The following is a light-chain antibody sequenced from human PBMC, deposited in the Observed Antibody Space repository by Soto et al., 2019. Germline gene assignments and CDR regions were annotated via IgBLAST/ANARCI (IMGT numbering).Light chain of an antibody. CDR2: EVS. Sequence: QPALTQPASVIGSPGQSITISCTRSSTDIGGYNYVSWYQQHPRKVPKLMIYEVSYRPSGVSDRFSGSKSANTASLPISGLQPPDEAAYYCSSYTQSTNVFGPGTKVTVL. V-gene: IGLV2-14*01. CDR3: SSYTQSTNV. J-gene: IGLJ1*01. CDR1: STDIGGYNY.